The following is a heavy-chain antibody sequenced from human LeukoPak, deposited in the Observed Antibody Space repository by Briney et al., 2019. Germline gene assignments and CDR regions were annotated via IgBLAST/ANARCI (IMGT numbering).Heavy chain of an antibody. CDR3: LRESSLKY. J-gene: IGHJ4*02. CDR1: GFTFSSHR. CDR2: INSDGSST. V-gene: IGHV3-74*01. D-gene: IGHD6-19*01. Sequence: GGSLRLSCAASGFTFSSHRMHWVRQAPGEGLVWVSGINSDGSSTSYADSVKGRFTISRDNAKNTLYVQMNSLRAEDTAVYYCLRESSLKYWGQGTLVTVSS.